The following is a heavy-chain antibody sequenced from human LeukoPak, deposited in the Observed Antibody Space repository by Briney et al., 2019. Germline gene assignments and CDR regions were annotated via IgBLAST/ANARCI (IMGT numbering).Heavy chain of an antibody. J-gene: IGHJ4*02. Sequence: PGGSLRLSCAASGFTFSSYAMSWVRQAPGKGLEWVSAISGSGGSTYYADSVKGRFTISRDNSKNTLYLQMNSLRAEDTAVYYCAKGPHHLGYCSGGSCRPAAFDYWGQGTLVTVSS. D-gene: IGHD2-15*01. CDR2: ISGSGGST. V-gene: IGHV3-23*01. CDR1: GFTFSSYA. CDR3: AKGPHHLGYCSGGSCRPAAFDY.